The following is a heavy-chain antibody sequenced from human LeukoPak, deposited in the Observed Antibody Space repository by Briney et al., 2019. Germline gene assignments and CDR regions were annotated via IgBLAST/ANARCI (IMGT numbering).Heavy chain of an antibody. Sequence: GESLKISCKGSGYSFTNYWIGWVRQMPGKRLEWMGIIYPRDSDTKYSPSFQGQVTISVDKSISTAYLHWNSLKASDTAIYYCVLVLILRHDFDIWGQGTMVTVSS. CDR1: GYSFTNYW. CDR2: IYPRDSDT. J-gene: IGHJ3*02. D-gene: IGHD3-22*01. CDR3: VLVLILRHDFDI. V-gene: IGHV5-51*01.